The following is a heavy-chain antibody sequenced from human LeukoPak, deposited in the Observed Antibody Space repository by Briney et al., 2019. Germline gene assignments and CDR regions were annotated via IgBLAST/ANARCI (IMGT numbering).Heavy chain of an antibody. Sequence: SGGSLRLSCAASGFTFSSYGMHWVRQAPGKGLEWVAFIRYDGSNKYYADSVKGRFTISRDNAKNSLYLQMNSLRAEDTAVYYCARVGVTTSFAFDIWGQGTMVTVSS. V-gene: IGHV3-30*02. CDR2: IRYDGSNK. J-gene: IGHJ3*02. CDR1: GFTFSSYG. D-gene: IGHD4-17*01. CDR3: ARVGVTTSFAFDI.